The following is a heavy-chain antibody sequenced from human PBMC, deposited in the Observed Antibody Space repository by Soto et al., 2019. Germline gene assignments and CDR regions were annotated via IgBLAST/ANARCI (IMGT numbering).Heavy chain of an antibody. V-gene: IGHV1-2*04. CDR3: ARDSYGSVPGGNWFDP. D-gene: IGHD3-10*01. J-gene: IGHJ5*02. CDR2: INPNSGGT. CDR1: GYTFTGYY. Sequence: QVQLVQSGAEVKKPGASVKVSCKASGYTFTGYYMHWVRQAPGQGLEWMGWINPNSGGTNYAQKFQGWVTMTRDTSISTAYMELSRLRSDDTAVYYCARDSYGSVPGGNWFDPWGQGNLVTVSS.